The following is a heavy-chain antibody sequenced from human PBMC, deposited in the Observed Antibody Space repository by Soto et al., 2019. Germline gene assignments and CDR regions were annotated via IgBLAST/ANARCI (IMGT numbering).Heavy chain of an antibody. J-gene: IGHJ6*03. Sequence: SQTLSLTCAISGDSVSSNSAAWNWIRQSPSRGLEWLGRTYYRSKWYNDYAVSVKSRITINPDTSKNQFSLQLNSVTPEDTAVYYCARSITISYYYYYYYMDVWGKGTTVTVSS. D-gene: IGHD3-9*01. CDR2: TYYRSKWYN. CDR1: GDSVSSNSAA. V-gene: IGHV6-1*01. CDR3: ARSITISYYYYYYYMDV.